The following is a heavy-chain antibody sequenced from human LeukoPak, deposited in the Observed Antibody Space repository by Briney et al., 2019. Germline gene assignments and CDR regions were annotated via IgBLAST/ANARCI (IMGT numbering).Heavy chain of an antibody. D-gene: IGHD5-12*01. CDR2: IYASGST. CDR3: ARFKRSGVGATITRWFDP. V-gene: IGHV4-61*02. CDR1: GDPISRANYY. J-gene: IGHJ5*02. Sequence: PSQTPSLTCTVSGDPISRANYYWSWIRQPAGKGLEWIGRIYASGSTNYNPSLKSRVIISIDKSKNHFSLRLTSVSAADTAVYYCARFKRSGVGATITRWFDPWGQGTLVTVSS.